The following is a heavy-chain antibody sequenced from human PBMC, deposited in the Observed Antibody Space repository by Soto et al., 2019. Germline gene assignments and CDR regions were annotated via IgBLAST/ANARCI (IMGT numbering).Heavy chain of an antibody. D-gene: IGHD2-15*01. CDR3: ARKVVMDFGSVDP. V-gene: IGHV4-34*01. Sequence: SETLSLTCAVYGGSFSGYYWSWIRQPPGKGLEWIGEINHSGSTNYNPSLKSRVTISVDTSKNQFSLKLSSVTAADTAVYYCARKVVMDFGSVDPWGQGTLVTV. CDR2: INHSGST. CDR1: GGSFSGYY. J-gene: IGHJ5*02.